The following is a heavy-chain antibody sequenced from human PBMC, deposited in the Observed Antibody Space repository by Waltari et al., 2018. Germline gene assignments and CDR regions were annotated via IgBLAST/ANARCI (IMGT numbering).Heavy chain of an antibody. CDR1: GYTFTDYY. CDR2: ISPKSGDT. Sequence: QVQLVQSGAEVKKPGASVKVSCKASGYTFTDYYMHWVRQAPGQGLEWMGWISPKSGDTNYAQKFQDRVTMTRDTSSTTAYMDLSSLRSDDTAVYYCARGGSTGSFDYWGQGTLVTVSS. D-gene: IGHD1-1*01. CDR3: ARGGSTGSFDY. V-gene: IGHV1-2*02. J-gene: IGHJ4*02.